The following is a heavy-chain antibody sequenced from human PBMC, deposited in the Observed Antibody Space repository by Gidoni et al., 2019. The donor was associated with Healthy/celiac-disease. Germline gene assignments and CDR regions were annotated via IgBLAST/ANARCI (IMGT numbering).Heavy chain of an antibody. V-gene: IGHV3-21*01. Sequence: EVQLVESGGGLVKPAGSLRLSCAASGFTFSSYSMNWVRQAPGKGLEWVSSISSSSSYIYYADSVKGRFTISRDNAKNSLYLQMNSLRAEDTAVYYCARDPPGYCSSTSCHYWYFDYWGQGTLVTVSS. J-gene: IGHJ4*02. CDR2: ISSSSSYI. CDR3: ARDPPGYCSSTSCHYWYFDY. D-gene: IGHD2-2*01. CDR1: GFTFSSYS.